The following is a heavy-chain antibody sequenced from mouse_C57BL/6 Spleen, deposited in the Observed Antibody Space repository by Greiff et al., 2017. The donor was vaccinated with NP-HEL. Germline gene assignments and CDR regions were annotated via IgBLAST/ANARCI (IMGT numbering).Heavy chain of an antibody. CDR3: ARGGPYYYGSSYYAMDY. Sequence: QVQLQQPGAELVKPGASVKLSCKASGYTFTSYWMHWVKQRPGQGLEWIGMIHPNSGSTNYNEKFKSKATLTVDKSSSTAYMQLSSLTSEDSAVYYCARGGPYYYGSSYYAMDYWGQGTSVTVSS. CDR1: GYTFTSYW. D-gene: IGHD1-1*01. J-gene: IGHJ4*01. CDR2: IHPNSGST. V-gene: IGHV1-64*01.